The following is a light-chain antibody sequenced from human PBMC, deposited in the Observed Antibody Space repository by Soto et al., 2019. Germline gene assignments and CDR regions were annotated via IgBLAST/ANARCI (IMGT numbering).Light chain of an antibody. CDR2: DAS. CDR3: QQYNSMLS. J-gene: IGKJ4*01. V-gene: IGKV1-33*01. CDR1: HDVSRN. Sequence: DIQMTQSPSSLSASVGDRVTIACRSSHDVSRNLNWFQQKPGEAPKLLIYDASNLERGVPSRFSGSGSGTDFTLTISSLQPEDVATYYCQQYNSMLSFGGGTEVEMK.